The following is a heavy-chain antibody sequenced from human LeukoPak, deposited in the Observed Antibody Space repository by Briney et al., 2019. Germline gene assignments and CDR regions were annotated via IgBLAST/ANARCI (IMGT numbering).Heavy chain of an antibody. V-gene: IGHV3-23*01. CDR3: AKGMPGIAAAGAFDY. CDR2: ISGSGGST. CDR1: GFTFRSHW. Sequence: GGSLRLSCEASGFTFRSHWMSWVRQAPGKGLEWVSAISGSGGSTYYADSVKGRFTISRDNSKNTLYLQMNSLRAEDTAVYYCAKGMPGIAAAGAFDYWGQGTLVTVSS. D-gene: IGHD6-13*01. J-gene: IGHJ4*02.